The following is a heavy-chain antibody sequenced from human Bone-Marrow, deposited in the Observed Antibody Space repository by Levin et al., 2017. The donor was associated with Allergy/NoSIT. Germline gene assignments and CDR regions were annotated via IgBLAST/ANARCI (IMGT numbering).Heavy chain of an antibody. CDR3: AKDSTDLYGSGSYYIF. V-gene: IGHV3-30*18. D-gene: IGHD3-10*01. J-gene: IGHJ4*02. CDR2: ISYDGSNK. Sequence: QTGGSLRLSCAASGFTFSSYGMHWVRQAPDKGLEWVALISYDGSNKYYTDSVQGRFTISRDNSKNTLFLQMDSLRAEDTAVYYCAKDSTDLYGSGSYYIFWGQGTLVTVSS. CDR1: GFTFSSYG.